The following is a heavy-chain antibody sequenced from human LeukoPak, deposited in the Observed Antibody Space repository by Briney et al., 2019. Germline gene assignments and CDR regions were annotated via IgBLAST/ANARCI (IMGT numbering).Heavy chain of an antibody. CDR2: ISSSSYI. J-gene: IGHJ4*02. CDR3: ARDLYSSGWYGS. Sequence: GRSLRLSCAASGFTFSSYSMNWVRQAPGKGLEWVSSISSSSYIYYADSVKGRFTISRDNAKNSLYLQMNSLRAEDTAVYYCARDLYSSGWYGSWGQGTLVTVSS. V-gene: IGHV3-21*01. CDR1: GFTFSSYS. D-gene: IGHD6-19*01.